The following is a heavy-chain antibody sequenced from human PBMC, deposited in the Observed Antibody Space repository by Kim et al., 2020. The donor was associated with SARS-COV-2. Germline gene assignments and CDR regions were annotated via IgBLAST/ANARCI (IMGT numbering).Heavy chain of an antibody. Sequence: GGSLRLSCAASGFTFSSYAMHWVRQAPGKGLEWVAVISYDGSNKYYADSVKGRFTISRDNSKNTLYLQMNSLRAEDTAVYYCARTSSGSYRGYFDYWGEG. CDR3: ARTSSGSYRGYFDY. V-gene: IGHV3-30-3*01. D-gene: IGHD1-26*01. J-gene: IGHJ4*02. CDR1: GFTFSSYA. CDR2: ISYDGSNK.